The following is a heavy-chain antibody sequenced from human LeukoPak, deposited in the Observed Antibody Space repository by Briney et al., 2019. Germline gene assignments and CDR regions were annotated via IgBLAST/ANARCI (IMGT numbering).Heavy chain of an antibody. Sequence: PSETLSLTCAVYGGSFSGYYWSWLRQPPGKGLEWIGEINHSGNTNYNPSLRSRVTLSLDTSKNQFSLKLSSVTAADTAVYYCARPAGYPGLNYFDYWGQGTLVTVSS. CDR2: INHSGNT. CDR3: ARPAGYPGLNYFDY. J-gene: IGHJ4*02. D-gene: IGHD6-25*01. CDR1: GGSFSGYY. V-gene: IGHV4-34*01.